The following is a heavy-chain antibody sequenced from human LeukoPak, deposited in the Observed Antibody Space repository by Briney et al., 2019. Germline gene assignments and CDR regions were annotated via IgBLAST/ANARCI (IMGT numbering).Heavy chain of an antibody. J-gene: IGHJ4*02. CDR1: GFTFSDYY. D-gene: IGHD5-12*01. CDR2: IGGSNGIT. Sequence: PEGSLRLSCAASGFTFSDYYMSWIRQAPGKGLEWVSVIGGSNGITFYVGSVKGRFTISRDNSKDTLYLQMNSLRAEDTAVYYCARNENSGWGYFDYWGQGTLVTVSS. CDR3: ARNENSGWGYFDY. V-gene: IGHV3-23*01.